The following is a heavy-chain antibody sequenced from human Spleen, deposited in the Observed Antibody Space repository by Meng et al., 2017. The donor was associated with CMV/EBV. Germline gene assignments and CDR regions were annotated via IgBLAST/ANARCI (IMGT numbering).Heavy chain of an antibody. Sequence: QVQLVQSGAEVKTPGASVKVSCTASGYTFTNYYLHWVRQAPGQGLEWMGAIDPSGAGATFEQKFKGRVTMTRDTSTTTVYMELTSLKSDDTAVYYCARAVIAAVGVSFGYWGQGTLVTVSS. D-gene: IGHD6-13*01. CDR2: IDPSGAGA. V-gene: IGHV1-46*01. J-gene: IGHJ4*02. CDR1: GYTFTNYY. CDR3: ARAVIAAVGVSFGY.